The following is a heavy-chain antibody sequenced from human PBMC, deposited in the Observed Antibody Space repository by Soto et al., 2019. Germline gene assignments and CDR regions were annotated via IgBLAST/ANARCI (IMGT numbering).Heavy chain of an antibody. CDR1: GGSISSYY. J-gene: IGHJ3*02. CDR3: ARRFGVRGVMTGGAFDI. V-gene: IGHV4-59*08. CDR2: IYDSGST. Sequence: SETLSLTCTVSGGSISSYYWSWIRQPPGKGLEWVGYIYDSGSTNYNPTLKSRVTISVDTSKNEFSLKLSPVTAADTAVYYCARRFGVRGVMTGGAFDIWGQGTMVTVSS. D-gene: IGHD3-10*01.